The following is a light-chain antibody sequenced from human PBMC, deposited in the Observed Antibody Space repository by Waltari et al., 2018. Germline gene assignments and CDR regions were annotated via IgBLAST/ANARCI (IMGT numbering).Light chain of an antibody. J-gene: IGKJ2*01. CDR3: QQYYTTPYT. CDR1: QTLLYNSNNKNY. Sequence: DIVMTQSPDSLAVSLGERATINCKSSQTLLYNSNNKNYLAWYQQKPEQPPQLLVYWASILYSGVPDRFSGSGSGTDFTLTISSLQAEDVAVYYCQQYYTTPYTFGQGTKLEIK. CDR2: WAS. V-gene: IGKV4-1*01.